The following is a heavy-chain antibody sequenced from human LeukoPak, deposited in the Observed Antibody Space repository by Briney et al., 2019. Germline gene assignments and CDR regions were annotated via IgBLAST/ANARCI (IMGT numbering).Heavy chain of an antibody. J-gene: IGHJ4*02. CDR2: ISYDGINK. CDR1: VFTFSSYA. D-gene: IGHD6-19*01. CDR3: ARDLAVAGTDRRYYFDY. V-gene: IGHV3-30-3*01. Sequence: GGSLRLSCAASVFTFSSYAMHWVRQAPGKGLEWVAVISYDGINKYYADSVKGRFTISRDNSKNTLYLQMNSLRAEDTAVYYCARDLAVAGTDRRYYFDYWGQGTLVTVSS.